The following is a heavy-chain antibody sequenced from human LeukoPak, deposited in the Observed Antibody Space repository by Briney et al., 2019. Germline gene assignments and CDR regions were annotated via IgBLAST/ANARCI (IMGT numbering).Heavy chain of an antibody. Sequence: GGSLRLSCVASGFTFSTFAMTWVRQAPGKGLEWVSLISGAGVTTYYADSVKGRFTISRDNSKNTLYLQMNSLRAEDTAVYYCAKDLISIFGVDTFDYWGQGTLVTVSS. D-gene: IGHD3-3*01. CDR2: ISGAGVTT. J-gene: IGHJ4*02. V-gene: IGHV3-23*01. CDR1: GFTFSTFA. CDR3: AKDLISIFGVDTFDY.